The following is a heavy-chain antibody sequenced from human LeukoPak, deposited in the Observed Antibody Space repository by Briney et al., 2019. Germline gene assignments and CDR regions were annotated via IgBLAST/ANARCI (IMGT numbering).Heavy chain of an antibody. CDR1: GGSISSSSYY. CDR3: ARGLGIFGVSWFDP. V-gene: IGHV4-39*07. Sequence: PSETLSLTCTVSGGSISSSSYYWGWIRQPPGKGLEWIGSIYYSGSTYYNPSLKSRVTITVDTSKNQFSLKLSSVTAADTAVYYCARGLGIFGVSWFDPWGQETLVTVSS. CDR2: IYYSGST. D-gene: IGHD3-3*01. J-gene: IGHJ5*02.